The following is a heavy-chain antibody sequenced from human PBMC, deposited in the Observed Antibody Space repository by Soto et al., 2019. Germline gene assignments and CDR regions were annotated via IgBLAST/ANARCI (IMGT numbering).Heavy chain of an antibody. Sequence: EGQLVQSGGGLVQPGGSLRLSCTASGFAFDDYYMDWVRQVPGKGLEWIGRTRDKPNNYAAEYVASVKGRFTISRDASKDSMCLQMNTVKTEDTAVYYCARDTGGSYDYWGQGALVIVSS. D-gene: IGHD1-26*01. CDR1: GFAFDDYY. V-gene: IGHV3-72*01. CDR3: ARDTGGSYDY. CDR2: TRDKPNNYAA. J-gene: IGHJ4*02.